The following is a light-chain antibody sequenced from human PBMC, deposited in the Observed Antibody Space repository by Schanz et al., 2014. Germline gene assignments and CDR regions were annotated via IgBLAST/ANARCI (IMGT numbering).Light chain of an antibody. J-gene: IGKJ4*01. CDR2: DAS. Sequence: EIVLTQSPGTLSLSPGERATLSCWASHGIRGNLAWYQQKPGQAPSLLIYDASNRATGIPARFSGSGSGTDFTLTISSLEPEDFAVYYCQQRSNWPLTFGGGTKVEIK. CDR1: HGIRGN. V-gene: IGKV3-11*01. CDR3: QQRSNWPLT.